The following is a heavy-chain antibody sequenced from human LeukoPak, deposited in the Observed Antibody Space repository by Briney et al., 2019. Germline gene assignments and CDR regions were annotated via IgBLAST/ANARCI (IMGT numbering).Heavy chain of an antibody. D-gene: IGHD6-19*01. V-gene: IGHV3-30*18. J-gene: IGHJ4*02. Sequence: PGRSLRLSCAASGFTFSSHGMHWVRQAPGKGLEWVAVISYDGSNKYYADSVKGRFTISRDNSKNTLYLQMNSLRAEDTAVYYCAKDLGSGWDFDYWGQGTLVTVSS. CDR3: AKDLGSGWDFDY. CDR1: GFTFSSHG. CDR2: ISYDGSNK.